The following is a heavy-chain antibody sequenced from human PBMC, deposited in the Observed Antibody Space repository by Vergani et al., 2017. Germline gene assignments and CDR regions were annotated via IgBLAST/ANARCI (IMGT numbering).Heavy chain of an antibody. Sequence: QVQLVQSGAEVKKPGASVKVSCQASGYTFTSYYIHWVRQAPGRGLEWMGIINPSGGSTNYAQKFQGRVTMTRDTSTSTVFMELSSLSSEDTAVYYCARGCGSTSCYKRGENWFDPWGQGTLVTVSS. D-gene: IGHD2-2*02. CDR1: GYTFTSYY. CDR3: ARGCGSTSCYKRGENWFDP. V-gene: IGHV1-46*01. J-gene: IGHJ5*02. CDR2: INPSGGST.